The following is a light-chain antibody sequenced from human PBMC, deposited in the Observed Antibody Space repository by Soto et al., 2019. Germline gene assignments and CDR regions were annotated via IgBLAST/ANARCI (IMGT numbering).Light chain of an antibody. J-gene: IGKJ1*01. CDR1: QRVSSY. CDR2: DAS. V-gene: IGKV3-20*01. CDR3: QQYGSSPRT. Sequence: EIVLTQSPATLSLSPEEKETLSCRASQRVSSYLAWYQQKPGQAPRLLIYDASNRATGIPDRFSGSGSGTDFTLTISRLEPEDFAVYYCQQYGSSPRTFGQGTKVDIK.